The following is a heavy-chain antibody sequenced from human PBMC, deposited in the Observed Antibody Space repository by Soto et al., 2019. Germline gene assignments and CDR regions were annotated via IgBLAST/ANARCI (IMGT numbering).Heavy chain of an antibody. Sequence: QVQLQESGPGLVKPSETLSLTCSVSGGTISKSFWFWGRKPVGRGLEWVGRIYVTGSSDYNPSLRVRSSMSVDIVKKTFSLRLTSVTAADTGVYYCVRARSKTMPDCFDPWGQGIIVTVAS. CDR2: IYVTGSS. J-gene: IGHJ5*02. CDR3: VRARSKTMPDCFDP. CDR1: GGTISKSF. D-gene: IGHD2-2*01. V-gene: IGHV4-4*07.